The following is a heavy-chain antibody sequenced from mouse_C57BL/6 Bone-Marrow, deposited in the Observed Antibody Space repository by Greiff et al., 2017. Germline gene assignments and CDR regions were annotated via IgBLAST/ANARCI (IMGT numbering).Heavy chain of an antibody. CDR3: ARDAGVYYYGSSYFDV. CDR1: GFTFSDYY. CDR2: INYDGSST. D-gene: IGHD1-1*01. J-gene: IGHJ1*03. V-gene: IGHV5-16*01. Sequence: EVKLVESEGGLVQPGSSMKLSCTASGFTFSDYYMAWVRQVPEKGLEWVANINYDGSSTYYLDSLKSRFIISRDNAKNILYLQMCSLKSENTAAYYCARDAGVYYYGSSYFDVWGTGTTGTGSS.